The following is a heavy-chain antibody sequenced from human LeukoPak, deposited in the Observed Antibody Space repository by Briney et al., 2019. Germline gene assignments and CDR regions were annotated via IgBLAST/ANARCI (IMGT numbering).Heavy chain of an antibody. CDR1: GFTLRSYW. Sequence: GGSLRLSCAASGFTLRSYWMSWVRQAPGKGLEWVANINQDGSNKYYADSVKGRFTISRDNSKNTLYLQMNSLRAEDTAVYYCANSLIAAARYYYYGMDVWGQGTTVTVS. CDR2: INQDGSNK. J-gene: IGHJ6*02. V-gene: IGHV3-7*02. D-gene: IGHD6-13*01. CDR3: ANSLIAAARYYYYGMDV.